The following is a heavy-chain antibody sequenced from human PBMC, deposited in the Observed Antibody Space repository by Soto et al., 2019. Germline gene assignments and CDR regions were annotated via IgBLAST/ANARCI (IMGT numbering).Heavy chain of an antibody. CDR2: IYYSGST. CDR1: GGSISSYY. J-gene: IGHJ6*02. D-gene: IGHD6-13*01. CDR3: ARSRGSSSLPDPYYYYHYRMDV. V-gene: IGHV4-59*01. Sequence: SETLSLTCTVSGGSISSYYWSWIRQPPGKGLEWIGYIYYSGSTNYNPSLKSRVTISVDTSKNQFSLKLSSVTAADTAVYYCARSRGSSSLPDPYYYYHYRMDVWGQGTTVTVSS.